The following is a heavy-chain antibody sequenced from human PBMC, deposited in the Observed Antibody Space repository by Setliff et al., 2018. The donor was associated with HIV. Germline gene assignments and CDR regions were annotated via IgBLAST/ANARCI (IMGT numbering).Heavy chain of an antibody. V-gene: IGHV5-51*01. CDR1: GYSFTSYW. J-gene: IGHJ3*02. D-gene: IGHD3-22*01. Sequence: PGESLKISCKGSGYSFTSYWIGWVRQMPGKGLGWMGIIYPGDSETTYSPSIQGQVTISADKSISTAYLQWSSLKASDTAMYYCARLREGDYHDSGGYAGAFDIWGQGTMVTVSS. CDR3: ARLREGDYHDSGGYAGAFDI. CDR2: IYPGDSET.